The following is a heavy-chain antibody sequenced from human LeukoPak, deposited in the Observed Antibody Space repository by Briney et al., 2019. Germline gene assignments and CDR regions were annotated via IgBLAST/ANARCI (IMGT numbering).Heavy chain of an antibody. D-gene: IGHD1-26*01. J-gene: IGHJ4*02. CDR2: INAGNGNT. V-gene: IGHV1-3*01. CDR3: ARGTGSGSYSFDY. CDR1: GYTFTTYA. Sequence: ASVKVSCKASGYTFTTYAMHWVRQAPGQRLEWLGWINAGNGNTKYSQKFQGRVTITRDTSASTAYMELSSLGFEDTAVYYCARGTGSGSYSFDYWGQGTLVTVSS.